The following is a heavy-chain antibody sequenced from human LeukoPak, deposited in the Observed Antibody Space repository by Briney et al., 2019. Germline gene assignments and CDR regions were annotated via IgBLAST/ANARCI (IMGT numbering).Heavy chain of an antibody. CDR1: GFTFSSCS. V-gene: IGHV3-21*01. CDR3: ASTYYYGSGSYYNAAY. CDR2: ISSSSSYI. D-gene: IGHD3-10*01. J-gene: IGHJ4*02. Sequence: GGSLRLSCAASGFTFSSCSMNWVRQAPGKGLEWVSSISSSSSYIYYADSVKGRFTISRDNAKNSLYLQMNSLRAEDTAVYYCASTYYYGSGSYYNAAYWGQGTLVTVSS.